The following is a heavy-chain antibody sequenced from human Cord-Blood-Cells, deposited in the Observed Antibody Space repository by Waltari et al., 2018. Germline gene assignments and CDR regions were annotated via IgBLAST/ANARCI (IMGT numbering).Heavy chain of an antibody. CDR1: GGSISSGSYY. CDR2: TYTSGST. CDR3: ARDGGPDCSSTSCYPNWFDP. D-gene: IGHD2-2*01. Sequence: QVQLQESGPGLVTPSQTLSLTCTVYGGSISSGSYYRSWIRQPAGIGREWIGYTYTSGSTNYNPSLRRRVTISVDTSKNQFSLKLSSVTAADTAVYYCARDGGPDCSSTSCYPNWFDPWGQGTLVTVSS. J-gene: IGHJ5*02. V-gene: IGHV4-61*09.